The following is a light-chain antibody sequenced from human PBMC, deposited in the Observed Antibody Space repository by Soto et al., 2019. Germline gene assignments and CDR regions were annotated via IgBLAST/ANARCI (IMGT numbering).Light chain of an antibody. Sequence: QSVLTQPASVSGSPGQSITISCTGTSSDVGGCNFVSWYQQHPDKAPKLMIYDVTNRPSGVSNRFSGSKSGNMASLTISGLQAEDEADYYRSSYTSISTYVFGTGTKVTVL. J-gene: IGLJ1*01. CDR3: SSYTSISTYV. V-gene: IGLV2-14*01. CDR2: DVT. CDR1: SSDVGGCNF.